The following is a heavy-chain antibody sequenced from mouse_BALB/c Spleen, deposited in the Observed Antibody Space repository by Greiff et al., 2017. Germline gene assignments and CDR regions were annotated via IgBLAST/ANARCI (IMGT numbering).Heavy chain of an antibody. Sequence: EVKLMESGGDLVKPGGSLKLSCAASGFTFSSYGMSWVRQTPDKRLEWVATISSGGSYTYYPDSVKGRFTISRDNAKNTLYLQMSSLKSEDTAMYYCARHTGQENAMDYWGQGTSVTVSS. CDR3: ARHTGQENAMDY. D-gene: IGHD3-3*01. J-gene: IGHJ4*01. CDR2: ISSGGSYT. CDR1: GFTFSSYG. V-gene: IGHV5-6*01.